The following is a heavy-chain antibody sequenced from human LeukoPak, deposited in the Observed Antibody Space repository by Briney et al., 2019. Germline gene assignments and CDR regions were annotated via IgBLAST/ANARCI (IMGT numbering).Heavy chain of an antibody. J-gene: IGHJ6*02. Sequence: SETLSLTCAVYGGSFSGYYWSWIRQPPGKGLEWIGEINHSGSTNYNPSLKSRVTISVDTSKNQFSLKLSSVTAADTAVYYCARRGYRSGGSCYAPSGMDVWGQGTTVTVSS. CDR1: GGSFSGYY. V-gene: IGHV4-34*01. CDR2: INHSGST. CDR3: ARRGYRSGGSCYAPSGMDV. D-gene: IGHD2-15*01.